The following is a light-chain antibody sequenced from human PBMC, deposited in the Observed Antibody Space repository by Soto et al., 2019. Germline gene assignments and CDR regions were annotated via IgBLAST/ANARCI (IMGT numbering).Light chain of an antibody. CDR3: QSYDRSLSGYV. V-gene: IGLV1-40*01. CDR2: ANG. CDR1: SSNIGAGYD. J-gene: IGLJ1*01. Sequence: QSVLTQPPSVSGAPGQRATISCTGSSSNIGAGYDVHWYQQLPGTAPKLLIYANGNRPSGVPDRFSGSKSGTSASLAITGLQAEDEADYYCQSYDRSLSGYVLGTGTKV.